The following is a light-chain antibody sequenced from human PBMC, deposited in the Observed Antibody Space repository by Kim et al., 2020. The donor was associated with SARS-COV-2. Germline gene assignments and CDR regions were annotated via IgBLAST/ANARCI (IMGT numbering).Light chain of an antibody. CDR3: NSRDSSGNYV. J-gene: IGLJ1*01. V-gene: IGLV3-19*01. CDR2: GKN. Sequence: SSELTQYPAVSVALGQTVRITCQGDSLRSYYASWYQQKPGQAPVLVIYGKNNRPSGIPDRFSGSSSGNTASLTITGAQAEDEADYYCNSRDSSGNYVFGTGTKVTVL. CDR1: SLRSYY.